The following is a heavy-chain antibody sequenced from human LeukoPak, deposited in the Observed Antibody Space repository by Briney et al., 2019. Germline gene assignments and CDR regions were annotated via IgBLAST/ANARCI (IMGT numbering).Heavy chain of an antibody. V-gene: IGHV7-4-1*02. D-gene: IGHD3-16*01. CDR2: INTNTGNP. J-gene: IGHJ3*02. CDR3: ASSPGELWGTNDAFDI. CDR1: GYTFTSYA. Sequence: GASVKVSCKASGYTFTSYAMNWVRQAPGQGLEWMGWINTNTGNPTYAQGFTGRFVFSLDTSVSTAYLQISSLKAEDTAVYYCASSPGELWGTNDAFDIWGQGTMVTVSS.